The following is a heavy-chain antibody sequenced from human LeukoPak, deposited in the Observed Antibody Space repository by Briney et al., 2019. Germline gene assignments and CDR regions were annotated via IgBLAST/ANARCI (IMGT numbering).Heavy chain of an antibody. CDR1: GGSFSGYY. CDR3: ARLTRPNYYFDY. Sequence: SETLSLTCAVYGGSFSGYYWSWIRRPPGKGLEWIGEINHSGSTNYNPSLKSRVTISVDTSKNQFSLKLSSVTAADTAVYYCARLTRPNYYFDYWGQGTLVTASS. J-gene: IGHJ4*02. V-gene: IGHV4-34*01. CDR2: INHSGST.